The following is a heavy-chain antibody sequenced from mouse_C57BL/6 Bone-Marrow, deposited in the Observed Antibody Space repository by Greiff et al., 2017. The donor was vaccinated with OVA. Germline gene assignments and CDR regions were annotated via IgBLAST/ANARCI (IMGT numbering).Heavy chain of an antibody. CDR3: ARAMGRNFDY. CDR2: INPYNGGT. V-gene: IGHV1-19*01. D-gene: IGHD4-1*01. J-gene: IGHJ2*01. CDR1: GYTFTDYY. Sequence: VQLQQSGPVLVKPGASVKMSCKASGYTFTDYYMNWVKQSHGKSLEWIGVINPYNGGTSYNQKFKGKATLTVDKSSSTAYMELNSLTSEDSAVYYCARAMGRNFDYWGQGTTLTVSS.